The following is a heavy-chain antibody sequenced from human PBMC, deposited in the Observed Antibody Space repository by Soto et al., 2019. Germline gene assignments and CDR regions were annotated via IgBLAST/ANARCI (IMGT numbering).Heavy chain of an antibody. CDR2: FYYSGST. CDR1: GASVTSGSYS. V-gene: IGHV4-61*01. J-gene: IGHJ6*02. D-gene: IGHD4-17*01. Sequence: SETLSLTCTVSGASVTSGSYSWSWIRQPPGKGLECIGYFYYSGSTNSNPSLKSRVTVSVDTSKNQFSLRLRSVTAADTAVYYCARGGDYGGNSYYYAMDVWGQGTTVTVSS. CDR3: ARGGDYGGNSYYYAMDV.